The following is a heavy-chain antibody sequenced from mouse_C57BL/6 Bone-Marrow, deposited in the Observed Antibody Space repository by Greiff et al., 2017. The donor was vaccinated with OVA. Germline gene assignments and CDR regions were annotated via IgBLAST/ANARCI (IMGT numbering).Heavy chain of an antibody. CDR2: ISDGGSYT. CDR3: ASLYY. CDR1: GFTFSSYA. D-gene: IGHD6-1*01. V-gene: IGHV5-4*03. Sequence: EVMLVESGGGLVKPGGSLKLSCAASGFTFSSYAMSWVRQTPEKRLEWVATISDGGSYTYYPDNVKGRFTISRDNAKNNLYLQMSHLKSEDTAMYYCASLYYWGQGTLVTVSA. J-gene: IGHJ3*01.